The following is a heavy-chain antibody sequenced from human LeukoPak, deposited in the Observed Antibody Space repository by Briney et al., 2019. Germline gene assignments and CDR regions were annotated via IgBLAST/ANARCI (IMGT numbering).Heavy chain of an antibody. CDR3: ARDGYGLDTPMVSTIFDY. CDR2: ISYDGTNK. D-gene: IGHD5-18*01. Sequence: GGSLRLSCAASGFTFRSYAVHWVRQAPGKGLEWVAVISYDGTNKYYADSVKGRFTISRDNSKSTLYLQMNSLRAEDTAVYYCARDGYGLDTPMVSTIFDYWGQGTLATVSS. J-gene: IGHJ4*02. V-gene: IGHV3-30-3*01. CDR1: GFTFRSYA.